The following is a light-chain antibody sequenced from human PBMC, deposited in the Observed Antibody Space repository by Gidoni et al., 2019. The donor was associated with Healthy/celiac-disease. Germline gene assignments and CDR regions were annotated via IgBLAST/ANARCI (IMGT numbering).Light chain of an antibody. CDR1: VLAKKY. Sequence: SYELTPPSSVSVSPGQTARNTCSGDVLAKKYARWFQQKPGQAPVLVIYKDSERPSGIPERFSGSSSVTTVTLTISGAQVEDEADYYCYSAADNNVVFGGGTKLTVL. CDR2: KDS. V-gene: IGLV3-27*01. CDR3: YSAADNNVV. J-gene: IGLJ2*01.